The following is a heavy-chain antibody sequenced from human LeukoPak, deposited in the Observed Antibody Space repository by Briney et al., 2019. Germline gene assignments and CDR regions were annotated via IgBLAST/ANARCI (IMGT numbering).Heavy chain of an antibody. D-gene: IGHD5-12*01. Sequence: GRSLRLSCVASGFTFSSYALSWVRQAPGKGLEWVSAISGSGGSTYYADSVKGRFTTSRDNSKNTLYLQMNSLRAEDTAVYYCAKGGYGGRRLNYYYGMDVWGQGTTVTVSS. CDR1: GFTFSSYA. J-gene: IGHJ6*02. V-gene: IGHV3-23*01. CDR2: ISGSGGST. CDR3: AKGGYGGRRLNYYYGMDV.